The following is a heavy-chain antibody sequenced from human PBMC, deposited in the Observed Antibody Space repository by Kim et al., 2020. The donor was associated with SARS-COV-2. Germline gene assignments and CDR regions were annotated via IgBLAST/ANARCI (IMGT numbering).Heavy chain of an antibody. D-gene: IGHD4-17*01. Sequence: CVKRRYTNTRDNAKNTLYLQMNSLRAEDTAVYYCARVYGDYAYYYYYGMDGWGQGTTVTVSS. J-gene: IGHJ6*02. CDR3: ARVYGDYAYYYYYGMDG. V-gene: IGHV3-74*01.